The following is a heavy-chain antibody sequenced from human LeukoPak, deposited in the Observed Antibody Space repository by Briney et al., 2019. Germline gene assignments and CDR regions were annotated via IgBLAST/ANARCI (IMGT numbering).Heavy chain of an antibody. CDR1: GFTFSSYA. V-gene: IGHV3-23*01. Sequence: GGSLRLSCAASGFTFSSYAMSWVRQAPGKGLEWVSVISDSGGYTYYADSVKGRFTISRDNSKNTLYLQMNGLRAEDTAVYYCAKAYCSSNRCYFFDYWGQGTLVTVSS. CDR3: AKAYCSSNRCYFFDY. J-gene: IGHJ4*02. D-gene: IGHD2-2*01. CDR2: ISDSGGYT.